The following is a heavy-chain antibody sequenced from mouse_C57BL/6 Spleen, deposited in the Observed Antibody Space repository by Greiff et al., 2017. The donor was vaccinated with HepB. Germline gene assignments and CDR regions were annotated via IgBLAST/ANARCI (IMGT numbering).Heavy chain of an antibody. J-gene: IGHJ3*01. CDR2: IYPGSGNT. V-gene: IGHV1-76*01. CDR3: AGETAQACFAY. Sequence: QVQLQQSGAELVRPGASVKLSCKASGYTSTDYYINWVKQRPGQGLEWIARIYPGSGNTYYNEKFKGKATLTAEKSSSTAYMQLSSLTSEDSAVYFCAGETAQACFAYWGQGTLVTVSA. CDR1: GYTSTDYY. D-gene: IGHD3-2*02.